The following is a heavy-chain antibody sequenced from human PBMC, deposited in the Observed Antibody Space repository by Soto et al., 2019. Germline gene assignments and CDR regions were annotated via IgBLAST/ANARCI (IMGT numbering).Heavy chain of an antibody. D-gene: IGHD6-19*01. CDR3: ARDFEQWLVLDY. V-gene: IGHV1-3*01. CDR2: INAGNGNT. Sequence: GASVKVSCKASGYTFTSYAMHWVRQAPGQRLEWMGWINAGNGNTKYSQKFQGRVTVTRDTSASTAYMKLSSLRSEDTAVYYCARDFEQWLVLDYWGQGTLVTVS. J-gene: IGHJ4*02. CDR1: GYTFTSYA.